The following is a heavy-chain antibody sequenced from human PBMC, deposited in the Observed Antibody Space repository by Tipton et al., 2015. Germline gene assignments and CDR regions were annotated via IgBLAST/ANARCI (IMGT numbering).Heavy chain of an antibody. CDR1: GYSISRGYS. J-gene: IGHJ4*02. D-gene: IGHD3-9*01. V-gene: IGHV4-38-2*01. Sequence: TLSLTCAVSGYSISRGYSWAWIRQPPGKGLEWIGSIYYSGSAYYNPSLKSRITISVDTPKNQFSLKLSSVTAADTAVYYCARSNSDLLTGYSSSFDYWGRGTLVTVSS. CDR3: ARSNSDLLTGYSSSFDY. CDR2: IYYSGSA.